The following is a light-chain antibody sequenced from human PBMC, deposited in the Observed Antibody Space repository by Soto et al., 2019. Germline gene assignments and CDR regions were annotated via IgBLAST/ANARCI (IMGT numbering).Light chain of an antibody. CDR2: WAS. V-gene: IGKV4-1*01. J-gene: IGKJ2*01. Sequence: DIVMTQSPDSLAVSLGERATIICKSSQSILYNSNNKNYLAWYQQKPGQPPKLLIYWASTRESGVPDRFSGSGSATDFTLTISSLQAEDVAVYYCQQYYSTPYTFGQGTKLEIK. CDR3: QQYYSTPYT. CDR1: QSILYNSNNKNY.